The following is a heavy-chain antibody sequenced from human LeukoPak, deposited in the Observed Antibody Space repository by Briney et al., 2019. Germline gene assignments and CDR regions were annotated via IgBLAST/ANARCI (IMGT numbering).Heavy chain of an antibody. Sequence: ASVKVSCKASGGTFISYAISWVRQAPGQGLEWMGGTIPIFGTANYAQKFQGRVTITADESASTAYMELSSLRSEDTAVYYCARTQYSSGWLNFDYWGQGTLVTVSS. CDR3: ARTQYSSGWLNFDY. J-gene: IGHJ4*02. CDR1: GGTFISYA. D-gene: IGHD6-19*01. V-gene: IGHV1-69*13. CDR2: TIPIFGTA.